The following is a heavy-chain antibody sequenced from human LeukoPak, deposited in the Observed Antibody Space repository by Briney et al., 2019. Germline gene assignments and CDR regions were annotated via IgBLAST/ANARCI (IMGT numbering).Heavy chain of an antibody. CDR3: ARGAVAGTWSYYFDN. CDR1: GYTFTSYY. J-gene: IGHJ4*01. V-gene: IGHV1-46*01. CDR2: INPSAGST. Sequence: ASVKVSCKASGYTFTSYYMHWVRQAPGQGLEWMGIINPSAGSTRYAQRFQGRVTMTRDTSTSTFYMELSSLRSEDTAVYYCARGAVAGTWSYYFDNWGQEPWSPSPQ. D-gene: IGHD6-19*01.